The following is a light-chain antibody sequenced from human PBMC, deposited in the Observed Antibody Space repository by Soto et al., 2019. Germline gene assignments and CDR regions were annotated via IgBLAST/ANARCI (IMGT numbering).Light chain of an antibody. Sequence: SALTQPPSASGSPGQSVTISCTGTSSDVGGYNYVSWYQQHPGKAPKLMIYEVSKRPSGVPDRFSGSKSGNTASLTVSGLPAEDEADYYCTSYAGSNNFFYVFGTGTKLTVL. V-gene: IGLV2-8*01. CDR1: SSDVGGYNY. J-gene: IGLJ1*01. CDR2: EVS. CDR3: TSYAGSNNFFYV.